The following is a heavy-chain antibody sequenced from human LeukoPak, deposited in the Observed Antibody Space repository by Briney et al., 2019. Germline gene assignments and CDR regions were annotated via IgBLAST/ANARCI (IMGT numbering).Heavy chain of an antibody. V-gene: IGHV3-30*18. D-gene: IGHD3-9*01. CDR1: AFTFSDYG. CDR3: AKDPYNRYFDWTGYFDL. CDR2: ISYDGSKK. J-gene: IGHJ4*02. Sequence: GRSLRLSCVASAFTFSDYGMHWVRQAPGKGLEWVAIISYDGSKKQYADPVKGRFTISRDNSKKTLYLQMNSLRADDAAVYYCAKDPYNRYFDWTGYFDLWGQGTLVTVSS.